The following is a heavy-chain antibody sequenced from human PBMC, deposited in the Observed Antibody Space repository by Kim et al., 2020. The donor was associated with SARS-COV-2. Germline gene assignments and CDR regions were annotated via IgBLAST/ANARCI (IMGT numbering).Heavy chain of an antibody. Sequence: GGSLRLSCAASGFTFSSYAMSWVRQAPGKGLEWVSAISGSGGSTYYADSVKGRFTISRDNSKNTLYLQMNSLRAEDTAVYYCALRAYSSGWRGENYYYGMDVWGQGTTVTVSS. J-gene: IGHJ6*02. CDR1: GFTFSSYA. CDR2: ISGSGGST. CDR3: ALRAYSSGWRGENYYYGMDV. V-gene: IGHV3-23*01. D-gene: IGHD6-19*01.